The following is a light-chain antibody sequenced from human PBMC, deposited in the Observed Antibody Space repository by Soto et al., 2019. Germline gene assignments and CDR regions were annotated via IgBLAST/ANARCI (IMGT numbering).Light chain of an antibody. V-gene: IGKV1-5*03. CDR1: QTISSW. CDR3: QQSYLTPLT. CDR2: KAS. Sequence: DIQMTQSPSTLSGSVGDRVTITCRASQTISSWLAWYQQKPGKAPKLLIYKASTLKSGVPSRFSGSGSGTEFTLTISSLQPDDFATYYCQQSYLTPLTFGGGTKVDIK. J-gene: IGKJ4*01.